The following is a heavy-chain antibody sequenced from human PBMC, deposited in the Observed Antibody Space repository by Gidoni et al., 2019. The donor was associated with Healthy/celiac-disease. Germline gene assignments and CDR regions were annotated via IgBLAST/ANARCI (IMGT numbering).Heavy chain of an antibody. J-gene: IGHJ3*02. V-gene: IGHV3-9*01. CDR1: GFTFDDYS. CDR2: ISWNRGSI. CDR3: AKGGSSSSYDAFDI. Sequence: EVQLVASGGGLVQPGRSLRLSCAPSGFTFDDYSMHWVRQDPGKGLEWVSGISWNRGSIGYADSVKGRFTISRDNAKNSLYLQMNSLRAEDTALYYCAKGGSSSSYDAFDIWGQGTMVTVSS. D-gene: IGHD6-6*01.